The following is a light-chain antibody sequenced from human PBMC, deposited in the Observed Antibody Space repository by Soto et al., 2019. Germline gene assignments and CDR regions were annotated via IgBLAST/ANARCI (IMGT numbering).Light chain of an antibody. Sequence: DIQMTQSPSTLSASVGDRVTITCRASQSISSWLAWYQQKPGKAPKLLIYKASSLKSGVPSRFSGSGSGTDFTLTISSLQPEDFATYFCQQSYTTPVYSFGQGTKVDIK. CDR3: QQSYTTPVYS. CDR1: QSISSW. CDR2: KAS. J-gene: IGKJ2*01. V-gene: IGKV1-5*03.